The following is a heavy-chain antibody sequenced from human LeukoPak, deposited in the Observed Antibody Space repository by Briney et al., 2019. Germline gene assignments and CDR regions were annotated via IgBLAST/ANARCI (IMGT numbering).Heavy chain of an antibody. CDR3: ARGGPGLVIAASSSLDY. Sequence: PGGSLRLSCAASGFSVSNYYMSWVRQTPGKGLEWVSVLYRRGGTYYADSVKGRFTISRDNSMNTLYLQMNSLRVEDTAVYYCARGGPGLVIAASSSLDYWGQGTLVTVSS. D-gene: IGHD6-25*01. CDR1: GFSVSNYY. J-gene: IGHJ4*02. CDR2: LYRRGGT. V-gene: IGHV3-66*02.